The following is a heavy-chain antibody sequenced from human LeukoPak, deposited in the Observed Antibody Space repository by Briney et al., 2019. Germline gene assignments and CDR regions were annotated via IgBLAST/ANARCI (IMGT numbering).Heavy chain of an antibody. CDR1: GFTFSSYW. D-gene: IGHD3-10*01. V-gene: IGHV3-7*01. CDR3: ARDPSGSPVFDP. J-gene: IGHJ5*02. CDR2: IKQDGSVK. Sequence: PGGSLRLSCAASGFTFSSYWMNWVRQAPGKGLEWVANIKQDGSVKNYVDFVKGRFTISRDNAKNSLFLQMNSLRAEDTAVYYCARDPSGSPVFDPWGQGTLVTASS.